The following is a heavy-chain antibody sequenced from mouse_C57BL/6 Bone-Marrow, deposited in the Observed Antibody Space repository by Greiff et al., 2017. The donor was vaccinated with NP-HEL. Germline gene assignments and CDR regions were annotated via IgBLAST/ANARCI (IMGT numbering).Heavy chain of an antibody. J-gene: IGHJ2*01. Sequence: EVKLMESEGGLVQPGSSMKLSCTASGFTFSDYYMAWVRQVPEKGLEWVANINYDGSSTYYLDSLKSRFIISRDNAKNILYLQMSSLKSEDTATYYCASLLLRYLYFDYWGQGTTLTVSS. CDR3: ASLLLRYLYFDY. CDR1: GFTFSDYY. V-gene: IGHV5-16*01. D-gene: IGHD1-1*01. CDR2: INYDGSST.